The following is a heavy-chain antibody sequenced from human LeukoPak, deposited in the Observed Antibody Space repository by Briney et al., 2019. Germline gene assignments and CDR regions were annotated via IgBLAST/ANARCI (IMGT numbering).Heavy chain of an antibody. D-gene: IGHD2-2*01. Sequence: PGGSLRLSCAASGFTFSNYWMSWVRQAPGKGLEWVANIKQDGSEKYYVDSVKGRFTISRDNAKNSLYLQMNSLRAEDTAVYYCAKEYPQEGTNCCYYSEYWGQGTLVTVSS. V-gene: IGHV3-7*03. CDR2: IKQDGSEK. J-gene: IGHJ4*02. CDR1: GFTFSNYW. CDR3: AKEYPQEGTNCCYYSEY.